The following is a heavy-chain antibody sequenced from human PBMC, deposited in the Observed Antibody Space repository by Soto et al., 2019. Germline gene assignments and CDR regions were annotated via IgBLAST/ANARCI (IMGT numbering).Heavy chain of an antibody. D-gene: IGHD3-22*01. Sequence: SETLSLTCAVYGGSFSGYYWSWIRQPPGKGLEWIGEINHSGSTNYNPSLKSRVTISVDTSKNQFSLKLSSVTAADMAVYYCARGSPYYDSSGYYYSPPAEYFQHWGQGTLVTVSS. CDR3: ARGSPYYDSSGYYYSPPAEYFQH. J-gene: IGHJ1*01. CDR1: GGSFSGYY. CDR2: INHSGST. V-gene: IGHV4-34*01.